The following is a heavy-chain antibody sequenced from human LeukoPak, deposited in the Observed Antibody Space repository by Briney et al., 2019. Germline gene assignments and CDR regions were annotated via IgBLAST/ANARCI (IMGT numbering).Heavy chain of an antibody. CDR1: GGSISSYY. CDR3: ARQVSGSYSDWYFDL. D-gene: IGHD1-26*01. V-gene: IGHV4-59*01. CDR2: IYYSGST. J-gene: IGHJ2*01. Sequence: SETLSLTCTVSGGSISSYYWSWIRQPPGKGLEWIGYIYYSGSTNYNPSLKSRVTISVDTSKNQFSLKLSSVTAADTAVYYCARQVSGSYSDWYFDLWGRGTLVTVSS.